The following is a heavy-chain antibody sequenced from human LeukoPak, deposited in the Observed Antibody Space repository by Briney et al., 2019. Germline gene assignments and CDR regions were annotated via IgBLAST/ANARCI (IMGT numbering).Heavy chain of an antibody. D-gene: IGHD6-25*01. CDR1: GFSFSSYA. CDR2: ISYDDSNK. V-gene: IGHV3-30*04. CDR3: ARDAASYYFGY. J-gene: IGHJ4*02. Sequence: GGSLRLSCAASGFSFSSYAMHWVRQAPGKGLEWVAFISYDDSNKYYADSVKGRFTISRDNSKNTLYLQMNSLKAEDTAVYYCARDAASYYFGYWAQGTLVTVSS.